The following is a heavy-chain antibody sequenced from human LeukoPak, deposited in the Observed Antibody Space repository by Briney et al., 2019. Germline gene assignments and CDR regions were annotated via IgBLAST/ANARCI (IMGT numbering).Heavy chain of an antibody. Sequence: PGGSLRLSCATSGFTFSSYAMHWVRQAPGKGLEWVAIISYDGSNKYYADSVKGRFTISRDNSKNTLYLQMNSLRAEDTAVYYCARDPEWLRLMDYWGQGTLVTVSS. J-gene: IGHJ4*02. CDR2: ISYDGSNK. CDR1: GFTFSSYA. CDR3: ARDPEWLRLMDY. V-gene: IGHV3-30-3*01. D-gene: IGHD5-12*01.